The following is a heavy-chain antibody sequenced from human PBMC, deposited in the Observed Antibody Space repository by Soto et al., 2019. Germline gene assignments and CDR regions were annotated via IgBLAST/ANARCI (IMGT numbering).Heavy chain of an antibody. D-gene: IGHD1-26*01. CDR2: ISSSRSYI. CDR1: GFTFSSYS. Sequence: EVQLVESGGGLVKPGGSLRLSCAASGFTFSSYSMNWVRQAPGKGLEWVSSISSSRSYIYYADSVKGRFTISGDNAQNSLYLQMNSLRAEDTAVYYCARADGSAADYYYGMEVWGQGTTVTVSS. V-gene: IGHV3-21*01. CDR3: ARADGSAADYYYGMEV. J-gene: IGHJ6*02.